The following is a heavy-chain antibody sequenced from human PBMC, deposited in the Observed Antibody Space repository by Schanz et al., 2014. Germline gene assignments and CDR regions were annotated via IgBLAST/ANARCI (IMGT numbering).Heavy chain of an antibody. CDR2: FIPLIDTA. Sequence: QVQLVQSGGEVKKPGSSVKVSCKASGGTYNNYALSWVRQAPGQGLEWMGRFIPLIDTADYAEKFQGRVTITADKFTNSAYMELSSLTSEDTAVYYCARDKGQSGGGMDVWGQGTTVTVSS. D-gene: IGHD1-26*01. CDR1: GGTYNNYA. J-gene: IGHJ6*02. CDR3: ARDKGQSGGGMDV. V-gene: IGHV1-69*04.